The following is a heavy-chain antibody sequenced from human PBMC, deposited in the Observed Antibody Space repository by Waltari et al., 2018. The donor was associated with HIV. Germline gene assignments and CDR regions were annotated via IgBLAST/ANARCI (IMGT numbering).Heavy chain of an antibody. Sequence: VQLLESGGGLVQPGGSVRLCCAGSGFTCSGYAMSWVRQAPGKGLEWFSAIIASGGSTYYADSVKGRFTISSDNSKNTLYLQMNSLRAEDTAVFYCAKQGTDYWGQGTLVTVSS. V-gene: IGHV3-23*01. J-gene: IGHJ4*02. CDR3: AKQGTDY. CDR1: GFTCSGYA. CDR2: IIASGGST. D-gene: IGHD1-1*01.